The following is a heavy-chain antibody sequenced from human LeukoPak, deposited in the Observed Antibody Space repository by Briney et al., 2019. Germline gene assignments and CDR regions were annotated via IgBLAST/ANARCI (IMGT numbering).Heavy chain of an antibody. V-gene: IGHV3-74*01. J-gene: IGHJ5*02. CDR3: ARDLGQYYDTSDNWFDP. CDR1: GFTFSNYW. CDR2: INSDGINT. Sequence: GGSLRLSCAASGFTFSNYWMHWVRQAPGKGLVWVSRINSDGINTSYADSVKGRFTISRDNAKNTLNLQMNRLRAEDTAVYYCARDLGQYYDTSDNWFDPWGQGTLVTVSS. D-gene: IGHD3-22*01.